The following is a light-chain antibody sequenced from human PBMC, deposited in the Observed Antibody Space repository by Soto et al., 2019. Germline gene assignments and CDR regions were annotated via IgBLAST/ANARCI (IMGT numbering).Light chain of an antibody. CDR1: QSISAN. CDR2: SAS. J-gene: IGKJ1*01. Sequence: EIVLTQSPASLSVSPGERATLSCRASQSISANLAWYQQKPAQAPRLLIHSASPRATGIPARFSGSGSGREFTVTIISLQSEDFAVYYCQQYNDWPPAWTFGQGTKVDIK. CDR3: QQYNDWPPAWT. V-gene: IGKV3-15*01.